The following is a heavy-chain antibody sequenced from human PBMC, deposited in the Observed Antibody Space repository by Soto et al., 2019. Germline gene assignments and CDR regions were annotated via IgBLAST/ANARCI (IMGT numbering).Heavy chain of an antibody. J-gene: IGHJ4*02. CDR3: TRAPLGIIVAPDF. CDR1: GYTFTSYD. CDR2: MNPNSGNT. Sequence: ASVKVSCKASGYTFTSYDINWVRQATGQGLEWMGWMNPNSGNTGYAQKFQGRVTVSTDTSISTTYMELSSLTSEDTAVYYCTRAPLGIIVAPDFWGQGTLVTVS. V-gene: IGHV1-8*01. D-gene: IGHD3-22*01.